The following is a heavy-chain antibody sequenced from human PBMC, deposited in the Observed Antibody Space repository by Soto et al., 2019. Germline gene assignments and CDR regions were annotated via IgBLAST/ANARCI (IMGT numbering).Heavy chain of an antibody. D-gene: IGHD2-15*01. CDR3: VGGSWFD. CDR1: GYSFEDYS. Sequence: EVQLVESGGDMVQPGRSLKLSCVGSGYSFEDYSMHGVRQAPGKGLEWVSGISWNGNFTGYADSVKGRFTISRDNAKNSLFLLRCSLSLEDTALYYCVGGSWFDWGQGTLVTVSS. CDR2: ISWNGNFT. J-gene: IGHJ4*02. V-gene: IGHV3-9*01.